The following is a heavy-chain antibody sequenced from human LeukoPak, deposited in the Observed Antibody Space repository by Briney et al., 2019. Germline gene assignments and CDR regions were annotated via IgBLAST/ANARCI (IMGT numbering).Heavy chain of an antibody. CDR3: ARSGRMATITYYFDY. CDR1: GGTFSSYA. Sequence: ASVKVSCKASGGTFSSYAISWVRQAPGQGLEWMGGIIPTFGTANYAQKFQGRVTITTDESTSTAYMELSSLRSEDTAVYYCARSGRMATITYYFDYWGQGTLVTVSS. J-gene: IGHJ4*02. D-gene: IGHD5-24*01. CDR2: IIPTFGTA. V-gene: IGHV1-69*05.